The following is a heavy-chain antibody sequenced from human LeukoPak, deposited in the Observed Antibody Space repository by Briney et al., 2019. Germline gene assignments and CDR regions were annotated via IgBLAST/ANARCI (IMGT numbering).Heavy chain of an antibody. J-gene: IGHJ3*02. CDR2: TYYRSKWYN. Sequence: SQTLSLTCAISGDSVSSNSAAWNWIRQSPSRGLEWLGRTYYRSKWYNDYAVSVKSRITINPDTTKNQFSLQLDSVTPEDTAVYYCCHSLSGRTGAFDIWGRGTVVTVSS. V-gene: IGHV6-1*01. CDR1: GDSVSSNSAA. CDR3: CHSLSGRTGAFDI. D-gene: IGHD2-21*01.